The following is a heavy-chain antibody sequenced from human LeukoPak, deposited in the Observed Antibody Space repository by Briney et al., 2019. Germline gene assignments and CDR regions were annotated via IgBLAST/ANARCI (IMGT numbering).Heavy chain of an antibody. J-gene: IGHJ4*02. CDR2: ISGSGGST. Sequence: PGGSLRFSCAASGFTFSSYAMNWVRQAPGQGLEWVSVISGSGGSTYYADSVKGRFTISRDNSKNTLYLQMNSLRAEDTAVYYCTTEWELPGYWGQGTLVTVSS. V-gene: IGHV3-23*01. D-gene: IGHD1-26*01. CDR3: TTEWELPGY. CDR1: GFTFSSYA.